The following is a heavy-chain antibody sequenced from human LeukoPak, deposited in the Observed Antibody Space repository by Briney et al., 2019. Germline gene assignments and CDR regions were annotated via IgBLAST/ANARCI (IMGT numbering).Heavy chain of an antibody. V-gene: IGHV4-30-2*01. J-gene: IGHJ5*02. Sequence: SETLSLTCAVSGGSISNGGYSWSWIRQPPGKGPEWIGYIYHSGSTYYNPSLKSRVTISVDRSKNQFSLKLSSVTAADTAVYYCARAGYGDYVSAWGQGTLVTVSS. CDR2: IYHSGST. CDR1: GGSISNGGYS. D-gene: IGHD4-17*01. CDR3: ARAGYGDYVSA.